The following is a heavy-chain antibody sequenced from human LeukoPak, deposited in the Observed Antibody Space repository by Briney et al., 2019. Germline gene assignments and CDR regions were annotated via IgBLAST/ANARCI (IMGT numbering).Heavy chain of an antibody. CDR1: GFTFSSYA. V-gene: IGHV3-23*01. D-gene: IGHD2-2*02. Sequence: GGSLRLSCAASGFTFSSYAMSWVRQAPGKGLEWVSAISDSGDSTYYADSVKGRFTISRDNSKNTLYLQMDSLRAEDTAAYYCAKETSYTPWFDPWGQGTLVTVSS. CDR2: ISDSGDST. J-gene: IGHJ5*02. CDR3: AKETSYTPWFDP.